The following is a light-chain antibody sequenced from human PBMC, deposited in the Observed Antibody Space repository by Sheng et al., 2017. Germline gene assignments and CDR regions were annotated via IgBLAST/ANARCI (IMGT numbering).Light chain of an antibody. CDR2: AAA. CDR3: QKYNRAPWT. Sequence: DIQMTQSPSSLSASVGDRVTITCRASQDISNYLAWYQQRPGKVPELLIFAAATLQSGVPSRFSGSGSGTDFTLTISSLQPEDVATYYCQKYNRAPWTFGQGTKVEIK. V-gene: IGKV1-27*01. J-gene: IGKJ1*01. CDR1: QDISNY.